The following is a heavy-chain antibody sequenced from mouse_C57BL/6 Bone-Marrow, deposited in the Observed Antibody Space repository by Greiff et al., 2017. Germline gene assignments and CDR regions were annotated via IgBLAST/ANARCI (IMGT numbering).Heavy chain of an antibody. D-gene: IGHD1-1*01. Sequence: QVQLQQPGAELVRPGSSVKLSCKASGYTFTSYWMPWVKQRPIQGLEWIGNIDPSDSETHYNQKFKDQATLTVDKSSSTAYMQLSNLTSEDSACYYCARYTTVVATSNWYFDVWGTGTTVTVSS. CDR3: ARYTTVVATSNWYFDV. CDR1: GYTFTSYW. V-gene: IGHV1-52*01. J-gene: IGHJ1*03. CDR2: IDPSDSET.